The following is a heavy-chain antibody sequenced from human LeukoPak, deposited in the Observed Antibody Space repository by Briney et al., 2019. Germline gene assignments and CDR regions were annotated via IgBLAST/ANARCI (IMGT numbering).Heavy chain of an antibody. CDR2: ISGSGGST. V-gene: IGHV3-23*01. CDR1: GFTFSSYA. D-gene: IGHD6-13*01. Sequence: GGSLRLSCAASGFTFSSYAMSWVRQAPGKGLEWVSAISGSGGSTYYADSVKGRFTISRDNSKNTLYLQMNSLRAEDTAVYYCAKDQARQLGNGNWFDPWGQGTLVTVSS. CDR3: AKDQARQLGNGNWFDP. J-gene: IGHJ5*02.